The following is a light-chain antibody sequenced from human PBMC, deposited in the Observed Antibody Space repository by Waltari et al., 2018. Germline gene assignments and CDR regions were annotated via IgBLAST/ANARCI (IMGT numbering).Light chain of an antibody. CDR3: QQSYSSLT. CDR1: QSISSY. J-gene: IGKJ3*01. Sequence: DIQMTQSPSSLSASVGDRVTITCRASQSISSYLNWYQQKPGKAPELLIFAASSLQSGVPSRFSGSGSGTDFTLTISSLQPEDFATYYCQQSYSSLTFGPGTKVDIK. CDR2: AAS. V-gene: IGKV1-39*01.